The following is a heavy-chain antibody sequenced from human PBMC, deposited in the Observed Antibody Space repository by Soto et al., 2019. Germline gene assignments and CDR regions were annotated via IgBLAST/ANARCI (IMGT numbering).Heavy chain of an antibody. J-gene: IGHJ5*02. CDR2: INSDGSST. CDR3: ATSGYSYGYWFDP. CDR1: GFTFSSYW. Sequence: GGSLRLSCAASGFTFSSYWMHWVRQAPGKGLVWVSRINSDGSSTSYADSVKGRFTISRDNAKNTLYLQMNSLRAEDTAVYYCATSGYSYGYWFDPWGQGTLVTVSS. V-gene: IGHV3-74*01. D-gene: IGHD5-18*01.